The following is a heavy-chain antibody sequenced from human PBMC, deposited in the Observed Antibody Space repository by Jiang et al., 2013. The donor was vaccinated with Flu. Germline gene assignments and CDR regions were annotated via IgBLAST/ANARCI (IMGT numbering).Heavy chain of an antibody. J-gene: IGHJ4*02. Sequence: GAEVKKPGESLQISCRGSGYDFFGYWIAWVRQVPGKGLEWMGIIHPDTSRTIYSPSFQGQVTFSADKSISTAYLQWSSLKASDTAMYYCARHGLGFRTGYPNFDYWGQGILVTVSS. CDR2: IHPDTSRT. D-gene: IGHD1-1*01. CDR3: ARHGLGFRTGYPNFDY. CDR1: GYDFFGYW. V-gene: IGHV5-51*01.